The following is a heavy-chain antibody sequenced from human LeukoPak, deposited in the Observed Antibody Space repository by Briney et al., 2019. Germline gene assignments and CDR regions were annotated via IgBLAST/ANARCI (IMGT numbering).Heavy chain of an antibody. CDR1: GGSISSYY. V-gene: IGHV4-4*09. D-gene: IGHD2-8*01. CDR2: IYTSGST. Sequence: TSETPSLTCTVSGGSISSYYWSWIRQPPGKGLEWIGYIYTSGSTNYNPSLKSRVTISVDTSKNQFSLKLSSVTAADTAVYYCASYVGNGYYFDYWGQGTLVTVSS. J-gene: IGHJ4*02. CDR3: ASYVGNGYYFDY.